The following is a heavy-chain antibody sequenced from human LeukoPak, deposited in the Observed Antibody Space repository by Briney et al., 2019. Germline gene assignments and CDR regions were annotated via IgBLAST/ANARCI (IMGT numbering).Heavy chain of an antibody. CDR2: IYYSGST. D-gene: IGHD3-10*01. Sequence: SETLSLTCTVSGGSISSYYWSWIRQPPGKGLEWIGSIYYSGSTNYNPSLKSRVTISVDTSKNQFSLKLRDLIAADTAVYYCTRVHYNGSGNDGFDPRGQVTLVSVSS. V-gene: IGHV4-59*01. J-gene: IGHJ5*02. CDR3: TRVHYNGSGNDGFDP. CDR1: GGSISSYY.